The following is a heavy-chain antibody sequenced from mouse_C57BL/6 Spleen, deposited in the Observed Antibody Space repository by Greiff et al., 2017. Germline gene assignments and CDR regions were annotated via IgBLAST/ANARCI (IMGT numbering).Heavy chain of an antibody. CDR3: AREEAYYSNFWFAY. Sequence: QVQLQQPGTELVKPGASVKLSCKASGYTFTSYWMHWVKQRPGQGLEWIGNINPSNGGTNYNEKFKNKATLTVDKSSSTAYMQLSSLTSEDSAVYYCAREEAYYSNFWFAYWGQGTLVTVSA. J-gene: IGHJ3*01. V-gene: IGHV1-53*01. CDR2: INPSNGGT. CDR1: GYTFTSYW. D-gene: IGHD2-5*01.